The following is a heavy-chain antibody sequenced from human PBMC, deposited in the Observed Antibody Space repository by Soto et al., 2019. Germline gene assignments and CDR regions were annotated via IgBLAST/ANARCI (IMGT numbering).Heavy chain of an antibody. V-gene: IGHV1-3*01. CDR2: INAGNGNT. CDR1: GYTFTSYA. D-gene: IGHD6-19*01. J-gene: IGHJ6*02. CDR3: ARDGRYSSGWGSGYYYYGMDV. Sequence: AASVKVSCKASGYTFTSYAMHWVRQAPGQRLEWMGWINAGNGNTKYSQKFQGRVTITRDTSASTAYMELSSLRSEDTAVYYCARDGRYSSGWGSGYYYYGMDVWGQGTTVTVSS.